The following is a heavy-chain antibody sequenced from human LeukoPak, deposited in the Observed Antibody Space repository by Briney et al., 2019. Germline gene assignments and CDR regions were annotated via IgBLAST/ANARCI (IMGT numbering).Heavy chain of an antibody. CDR2: IRSDGSDT. J-gene: IGHJ4*02. D-gene: IGHD2/OR15-2a*01. CDR3: ARDWFHAIDY. CDR1: GFTFSDTW. Sequence: HPGGSLRLSCVASGFTFSDTWMHWVRQAPGEGLVWVSRIRSDGSDTRYAESVKGRFTISRDNAKNTLYLQMNSLRAEDTAVYYCARDWFHAIDYWGQGTLVTVSS. V-gene: IGHV3-74*01.